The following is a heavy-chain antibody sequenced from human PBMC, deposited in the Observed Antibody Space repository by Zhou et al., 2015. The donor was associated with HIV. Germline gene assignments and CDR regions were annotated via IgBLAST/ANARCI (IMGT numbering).Heavy chain of an antibody. J-gene: IGHJ3*01. V-gene: IGHV1-69*06. D-gene: IGHD3-22*01. CDR3: ARDWVLYDSAGAGIDV. CDR2: IIPIFGTA. Sequence: QVQLVQSGAEVKKPGSSVKVSCKASGGTFSSFGISWVRQAPGQGLQWMGGIIPIFGTATYAQKFQGRVSITADKSSSTTYMELSSLRSEDTALYYCARDWVLYDSAGAGIDVVGPGDKWSPSPQ. CDR1: GGTFSSFG.